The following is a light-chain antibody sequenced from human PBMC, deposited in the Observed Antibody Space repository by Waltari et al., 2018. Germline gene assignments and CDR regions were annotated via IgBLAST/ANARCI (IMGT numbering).Light chain of an antibody. J-gene: IGLJ2*01. CDR2: GNS. Sequence: QSVLTQPPSVSGAPGPRVTISCTGGSPNLGAGHDVHWYQQLPGTAPKPLIYGNSNRPSGVPDRFSGSKSGTSASLAITGLQAEDEADYYCQSYDSSLSVVFGGGTKLTVL. V-gene: IGLV1-40*01. CDR1: SPNLGAGHD. CDR3: QSYDSSLSVV.